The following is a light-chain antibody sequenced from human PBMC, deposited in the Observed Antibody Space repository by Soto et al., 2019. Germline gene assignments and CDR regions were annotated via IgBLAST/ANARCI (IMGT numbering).Light chain of an antibody. CDR1: QSVSSSY. CDR2: GAS. V-gene: IGKV3-20*01. Sequence: EIVLTQSPGTLSLSPGERATLSCRASQSVSSSYLAWYQQKPGKAPRLLMYGASSRATGIPDRFSGSGSGTDFTLTISRLEPEDFAAYYCQKYDSSPRTFGQGTKVEIK. CDR3: QKYDSSPRT. J-gene: IGKJ1*01.